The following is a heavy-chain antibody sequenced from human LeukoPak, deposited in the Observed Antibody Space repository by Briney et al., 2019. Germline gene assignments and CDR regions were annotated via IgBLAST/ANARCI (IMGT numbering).Heavy chain of an antibody. CDR2: IYYSGST. J-gene: IGHJ4*02. CDR1: GGSISSSSYC. CDR3: AIHTEPFDYGGNFGY. V-gene: IGHV4-39*01. D-gene: IGHD4-23*01. Sequence: PSETLSLTCTVSGGSISSSSYCWGWIRQPPGKGLEWIGSIYYSGSTYYNPSLKGRVTISVDTSKNQFSLKLSSVTAANTAVYYCAIHTEPFDYGGNFGYWGQGTLVTVSS.